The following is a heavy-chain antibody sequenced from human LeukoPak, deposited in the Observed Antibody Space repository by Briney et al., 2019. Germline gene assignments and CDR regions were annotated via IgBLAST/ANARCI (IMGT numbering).Heavy chain of an antibody. CDR2: ISYDGSNK. CDR3: ARDRGYSSGPRRVCYFDY. D-gene: IGHD6-19*01. CDR1: GFTFSSYA. Sequence: GGSLRLFCAASGFTFSSYAMHGVRQAPGKGLEWVAVISYDGSNKYYADSVKGRFTISRDNSKNTLYLQMNSLRAEDTAVYYCARDRGYSSGPRRVCYFDYWGQGTLVTVSS. V-gene: IGHV3-30-3*01. J-gene: IGHJ4*02.